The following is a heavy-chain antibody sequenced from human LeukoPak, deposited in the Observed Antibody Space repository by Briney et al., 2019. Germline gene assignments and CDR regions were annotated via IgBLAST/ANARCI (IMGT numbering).Heavy chain of an antibody. J-gene: IGHJ3*02. CDR3: ATIPYDKAEGGGEFDI. Sequence: TGGSLRLSCAASGFTFSDYYMSWIRQAPGKGLEWVSYISSSGSTIYYADSVKGRFTISRDNSKNTLYLQMNSLRPEDTAVYYCATIPYDKAEGGGEFDIWGQGTMVTVSS. D-gene: IGHD3-22*01. CDR1: GFTFSDYY. V-gene: IGHV3-11*04. CDR2: ISSSGSTI.